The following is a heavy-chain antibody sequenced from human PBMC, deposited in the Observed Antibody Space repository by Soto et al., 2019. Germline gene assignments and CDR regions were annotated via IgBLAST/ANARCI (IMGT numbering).Heavy chain of an antibody. J-gene: IGHJ4*02. V-gene: IGHV4-30-4*08. Sequence: VQLQESGPGLVRPSQTLSLTCSVSGASIQYGGFFWSWIRQSPGKGLEWIGHIHNSGSPYNNPSLRSRVSRSAAKSMDELPRALASVTAADRAMYYCARGSTTEKVDSWGQGILVTVSS. CDR2: IHNSGSP. CDR1: GASIQYGGFF. CDR3: ARGSTTEKVDS.